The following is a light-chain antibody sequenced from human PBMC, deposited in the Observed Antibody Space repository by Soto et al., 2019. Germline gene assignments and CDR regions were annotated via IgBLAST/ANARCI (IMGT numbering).Light chain of an antibody. Sequence: EILMTQSPATLSVSPGERATLSCRASQSVSSNLAWYQQKPGQAPRLLIYGVSTRATDIPARFSGSGPGTEFTLTISSLQSEDFAVYYCQQYASSTWTFGKGT. J-gene: IGKJ1*01. CDR3: QQYASSTWT. CDR1: QSVSSN. V-gene: IGKV3-15*01. CDR2: GVS.